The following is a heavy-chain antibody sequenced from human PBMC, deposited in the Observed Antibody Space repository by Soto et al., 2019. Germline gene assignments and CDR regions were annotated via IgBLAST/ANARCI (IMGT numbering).Heavy chain of an antibody. V-gene: IGHV4-34*01. CDR3: ARDHPPRGFCSYVMDV. J-gene: IGHJ6*02. D-gene: IGHD3-10*01. CDR2: INHSGST. Sequence: SETLSLTCAVYGGSFRGYYWSWIRQPPGKGLEWIGEINHSGSTNYNPSLKSRVTISVDTSKNQFSLKLSSVTAADTPVYYCARDHPPRGFCSYVMDVWGQGTTVTVSS. CDR1: GGSFRGYY.